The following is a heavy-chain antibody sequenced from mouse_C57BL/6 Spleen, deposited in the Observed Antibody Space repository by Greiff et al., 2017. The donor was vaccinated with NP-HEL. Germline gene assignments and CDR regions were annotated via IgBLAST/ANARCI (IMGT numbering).Heavy chain of an antibody. Sequence: QVQLQQSGAELVKPGASVKMSCKASGYTFTSYWITWVKQRPGQGLEWIGDIYPGSGSTNYNEKFKSKATLTVDTSSSTAYMQLSSLTSEDSAVYYCARWGLYYSNSLDYWGQGTTLTVSS. J-gene: IGHJ2*01. D-gene: IGHD2-5*01. CDR3: ARWGLYYSNSLDY. CDR2: IYPGSGST. V-gene: IGHV1-55*01. CDR1: GYTFTSYW.